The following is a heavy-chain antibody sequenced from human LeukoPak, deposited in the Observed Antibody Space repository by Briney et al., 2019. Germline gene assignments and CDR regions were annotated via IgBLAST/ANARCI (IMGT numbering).Heavy chain of an antibody. Sequence: PGGSLRLSCAASGFTFSSYSMNWVRQAPGKGLEWVSSISSSSSYIYHADSVKGRFTISRDNAKNSLYLQMNSLRAEDTAVYYCARDLDGDYAFDIWGQGTMVTVSS. CDR2: ISSSSSYI. V-gene: IGHV3-21*01. CDR3: ARDLDGDYAFDI. CDR1: GFTFSSYS. D-gene: IGHD4-17*01. J-gene: IGHJ3*02.